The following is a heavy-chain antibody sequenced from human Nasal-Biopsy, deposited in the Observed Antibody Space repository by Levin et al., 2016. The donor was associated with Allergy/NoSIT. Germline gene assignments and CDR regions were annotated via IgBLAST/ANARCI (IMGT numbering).Heavy chain of an antibody. CDR2: IKQDGSEK. J-gene: IGHJ4*02. CDR1: GFTFNDHY. CDR3: ARESGDHDFWSGYSF. Sequence: GESLKISCAASGFTFNDHYMDWVRQAPGKGLEWVGIIKQDGSEKYYLDSVKGRFTISRDNAKNSLFLQMNSLRAEDTAVYYCARESGDHDFWSGYSFWGQGTLVTVSS. D-gene: IGHD3-3*01. V-gene: IGHV3-7*03.